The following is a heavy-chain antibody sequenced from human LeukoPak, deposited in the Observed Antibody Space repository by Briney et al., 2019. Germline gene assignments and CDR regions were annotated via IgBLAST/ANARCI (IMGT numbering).Heavy chain of an antibody. Sequence: SETLSLTCTVSGGSISSYYWSWIRQPAGKGLEWIGRIYTSGSTNYNSSLKSRVTMSVDTSKNQFSLKLSSVTAADTAVYYCAREGIGRWLQFCDYWGQGTLVTVSS. CDR1: GGSISSYY. CDR3: AREGIGRWLQFCDY. D-gene: IGHD5-24*01. J-gene: IGHJ4*02. CDR2: IYTSGST. V-gene: IGHV4-4*07.